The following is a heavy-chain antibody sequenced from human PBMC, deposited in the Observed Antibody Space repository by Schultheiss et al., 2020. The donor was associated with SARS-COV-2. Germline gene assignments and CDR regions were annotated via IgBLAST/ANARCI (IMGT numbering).Heavy chain of an antibody. V-gene: IGHV1-46*01. D-gene: IGHD3-9*01. Sequence: ASVKVSCKASGYTFTGYYMHWVRQAPGQGLEWMGIINPSGGSTSYAQKFQGRVTMTRDTSTSTVYMELSRLRSDDTAVYYCASCDILTGYQAFDPWGQGTLVTVSS. CDR1: GYTFTGYY. CDR2: INPSGGST. J-gene: IGHJ5*02. CDR3: ASCDILTGYQAFDP.